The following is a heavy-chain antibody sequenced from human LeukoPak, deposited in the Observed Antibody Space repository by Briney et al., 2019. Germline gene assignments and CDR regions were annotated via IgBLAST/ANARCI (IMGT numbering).Heavy chain of an antibody. D-gene: IGHD6-13*01. V-gene: IGHV4-59*08. J-gene: IGHJ4*02. CDR2: IYYSGST. CDR1: GGSISSYY. Sequence: SETLSLTCTVSGGSISSYYWSWIRQPPGKGLEWIGYIYYSGSTNYNPSLKSRVTISVDTSKNQFSLKLSSVTAADTAVYYCARLYSSSWLRPFDYWGQGTLVTVSS. CDR3: ARLYSSSWLRPFDY.